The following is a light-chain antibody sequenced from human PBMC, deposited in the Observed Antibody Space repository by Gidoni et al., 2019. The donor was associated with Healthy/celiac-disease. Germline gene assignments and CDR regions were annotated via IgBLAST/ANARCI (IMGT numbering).Light chain of an antibody. Sequence: DIVMTQSPLSLPVTPGEPASISCRSSQRLLHSNGYNYLDLYLQKPGQSPQLLIYLGSNRASGVHERFSGSGSGTEFTLKISRVEAEDVGVYYCMQALQTPYTFGQGTKLEIK. CDR2: LGS. CDR1: QRLLHSNGYNY. V-gene: IGKV2-28*01. CDR3: MQALQTPYT. J-gene: IGKJ2*01.